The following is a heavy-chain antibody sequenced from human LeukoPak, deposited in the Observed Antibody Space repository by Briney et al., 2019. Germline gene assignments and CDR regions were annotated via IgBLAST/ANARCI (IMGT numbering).Heavy chain of an antibody. V-gene: IGHV4-30-4*01. J-gene: IGHJ5*02. D-gene: IGHD6-13*01. Sequence: SETLSLTCTVSGGSISSGDYYWNWIRQPPGKGLEWIGYIYYSGSTYYNPSLKSRVTISVDTSKNQFSLKLSSVTAADTAVYYCARDPSWSGYNWFDPWGQGTLVTVSS. CDR2: IYYSGST. CDR1: GGSISSGDYY. CDR3: ARDPSWSGYNWFDP.